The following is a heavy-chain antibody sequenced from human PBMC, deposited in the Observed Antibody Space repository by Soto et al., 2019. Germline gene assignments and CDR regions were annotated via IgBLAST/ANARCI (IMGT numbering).Heavy chain of an antibody. CDR3: ARDRSISWFFT. CDR2: IYYGGST. D-gene: IGHD1-26*01. CDR1: ARSITGGSNY. V-gene: IGHV4-39*02. Sequence: KASETLSLTCTVSARSITGGSNYCGWIRHPPGKGLEWIGRIYYGGSTDHNPSLKSRVTISVDTSKNQFSLKLTSVTAADTAVYYGARDRSISWFFTWGRGVLVTVSS. J-gene: IGHJ5*02.